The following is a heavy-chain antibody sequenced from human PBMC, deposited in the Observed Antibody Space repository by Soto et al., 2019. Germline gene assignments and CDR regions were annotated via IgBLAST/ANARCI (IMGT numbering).Heavy chain of an antibody. Sequence: GSLILACAASGFTFSSYSMNWVRQAPGKGLEWVSSISSSSSYIYYADSVKGRFTISRDNTKNSLYLQMNSLRAEDRAVYLCARDRRSYNFDYWGQGTLVTV. D-gene: IGHD1-26*01. CDR1: GFTFSSYS. V-gene: IGHV3-21*01. J-gene: IGHJ4*02. CDR3: ARDRRSYNFDY. CDR2: ISSSSSYI.